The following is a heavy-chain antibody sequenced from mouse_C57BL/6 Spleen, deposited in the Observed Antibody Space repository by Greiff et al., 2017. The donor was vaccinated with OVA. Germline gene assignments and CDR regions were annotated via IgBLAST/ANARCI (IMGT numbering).Heavy chain of an antibody. CDR1: GYTFTSYW. D-gene: IGHD1-1*01. J-gene: IGHJ1*03. CDR3: ARAGNITTVVATPYWYFDV. CDR2: IHPNSGST. Sequence: QVQLQQPGAELVKPGASVKLSCKASGYTFTSYWMHWVKQRPGQGLEWIGMIHPNSGSTNYNEKFKSKATLTVDKSSSTAYMQLSSLTSEDSAVYYCARAGNITTVVATPYWYFDVWGTGTTVTVSS. V-gene: IGHV1-64*01.